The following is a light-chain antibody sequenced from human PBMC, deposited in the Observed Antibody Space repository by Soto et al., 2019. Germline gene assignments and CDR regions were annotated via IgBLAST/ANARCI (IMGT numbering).Light chain of an antibody. CDR2: DAS. Sequence: DIQMTQSPSTLSASVGDRVSITCRASQSISNHLAWYQQKPGKAPKVVIYDASSLESGVPSRFSGTGSGTEFTLTISTLQPDDFATYYCQQYNTFTTLGQGTKLEIK. CDR3: QQYNTFTT. CDR1: QSISNH. J-gene: IGKJ2*01. V-gene: IGKV1-5*01.